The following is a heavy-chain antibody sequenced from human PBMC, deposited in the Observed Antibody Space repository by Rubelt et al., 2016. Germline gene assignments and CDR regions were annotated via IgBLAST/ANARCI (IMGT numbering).Heavy chain of an antibody. D-gene: IGHD2-15*01. V-gene: IGHV4-34*01. J-gene: IGHJ3*02. CDR3: ARASSQFGVLAASCIDI. CDR1: GGSFSGYY. Sequence: QVQLQQWGAGLLKPSETLSLTCGVYGGSFSGYYWSWIRQPPGKGLEWIGEIHHSGSTNYNPSLKSRVTLSVDTSKNQFSRELNYVTAGDTAGYYWARASSQFGVLAASCIDIWGQGTLVTVSS. CDR2: IHHSGST.